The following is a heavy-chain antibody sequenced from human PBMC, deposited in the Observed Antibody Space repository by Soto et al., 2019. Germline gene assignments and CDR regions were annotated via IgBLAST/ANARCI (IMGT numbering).Heavy chain of an antibody. Sequence: SLRLSCAASGFTFSSYSMNWVRQAPGKGLEWVSYISSSSSTIYYADSVKGRFTISRDNAKNSLYLQMNSLRDEDTAVYYCARVGKAYCGGDCYSYYFDYWGQGTLVTVSS. V-gene: IGHV3-48*02. J-gene: IGHJ4*02. D-gene: IGHD2-21*02. CDR1: GFTFSSYS. CDR3: ARVGKAYCGGDCYSYYFDY. CDR2: ISSSSSTI.